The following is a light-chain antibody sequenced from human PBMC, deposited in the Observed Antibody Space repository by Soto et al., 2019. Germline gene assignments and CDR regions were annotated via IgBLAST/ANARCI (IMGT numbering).Light chain of an antibody. V-gene: IGKV1-5*03. Sequence: DIQMTQSPSTLSASVGDRVTITCRASESVSSWLAWYQQKPGKAPNLLIYTASTLKSGVPSRFSGSGSGTEFTLTISSLQPDDFETYYCQHYNSYPWTFGQGTKVDIK. J-gene: IGKJ1*01. CDR2: TAS. CDR1: ESVSSW. CDR3: QHYNSYPWT.